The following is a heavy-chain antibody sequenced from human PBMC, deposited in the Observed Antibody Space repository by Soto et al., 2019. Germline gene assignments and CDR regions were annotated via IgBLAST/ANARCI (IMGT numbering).Heavy chain of an antibody. Sequence: PSQTLSLTCAITGDSVSSNSAGWSWVRQSPSRGLEWLGRTYYRSKWYYEYAISVRGRITINPDTSKNQYSLQLNSVTPEDTAVYFCARGEQYSGRIFDYWGQGTLVTVSS. CDR2: TYYRSKWYY. J-gene: IGHJ4*01. CDR1: GDSVSSNSAG. V-gene: IGHV6-1*01. CDR3: ARGEQYSGRIFDY. D-gene: IGHD1-26*01.